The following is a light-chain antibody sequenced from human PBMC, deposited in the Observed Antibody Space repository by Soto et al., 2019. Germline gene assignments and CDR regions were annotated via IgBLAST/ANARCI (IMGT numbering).Light chain of an antibody. CDR3: QQYNSYSPTWT. Sequence: DIQMTQSPSTLSASVRDRVTITCRASQSISSWLAWYQQKPGKAPKLLIYKASSLESGVPSRLSGSGSGTEFTLTISSLQPDDFATYYCQQYNSYSPTWTYGQGTKV. CDR2: KAS. V-gene: IGKV1-5*03. J-gene: IGKJ1*01. CDR1: QSISSW.